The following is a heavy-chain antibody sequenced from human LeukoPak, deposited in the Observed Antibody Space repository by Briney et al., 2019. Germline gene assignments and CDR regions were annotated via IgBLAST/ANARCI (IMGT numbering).Heavy chain of an antibody. J-gene: IGHJ4*02. Sequence: PGGSLRLSCAASGFTFSSCAMHWVRQAPGKALVWVSRINSDMSGTNYADSVKGRFTISRDNAKNTLYLQMNSLRAEDTAVYYCARDIAVAGNYFDYWGQGTLVTVSS. CDR1: GFTFSSCA. D-gene: IGHD6-19*01. CDR3: ARDIAVAGNYFDY. CDR2: INSDMSGT. V-gene: IGHV3-74*01.